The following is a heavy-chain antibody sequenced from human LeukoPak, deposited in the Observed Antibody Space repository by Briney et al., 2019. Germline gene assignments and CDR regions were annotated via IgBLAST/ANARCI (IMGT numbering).Heavy chain of an antibody. D-gene: IGHD4-11*01. CDR3: ARDTVDDSLDI. CDR1: GFTVTRTS. J-gene: IGHJ3*02. V-gene: IGHV3-53*01. CDR2: VYSGGST. Sequence: PGGSLRLSCAASGFTVTRTSMTWVGQAPQKGLEWVSIVYSGGSTYHADSLKGRFTVSRDDSKNTVYLQMNNLRAEDTAMYYCARDTVDDSLDIWGQGTMVTVSS.